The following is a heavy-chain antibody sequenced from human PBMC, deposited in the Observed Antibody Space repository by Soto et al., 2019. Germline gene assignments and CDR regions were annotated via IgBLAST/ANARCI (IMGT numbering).Heavy chain of an antibody. D-gene: IGHD6-13*01. V-gene: IGHV1-18*01. CDR3: ARSSSSWWSFDP. Sequence: QGQLVQSGGEVKKPGASVNVSCKASGYIFTSYGISWVRQAPGQGLEWMGWINTYNGNTKYAEKLQDRVTMTTDTSTSPAYMELRSLRTDDTAVYYGARSSSSWWSFDPWGQGALVTVSS. CDR2: INTYNGNT. J-gene: IGHJ5*02. CDR1: GYIFTSYG.